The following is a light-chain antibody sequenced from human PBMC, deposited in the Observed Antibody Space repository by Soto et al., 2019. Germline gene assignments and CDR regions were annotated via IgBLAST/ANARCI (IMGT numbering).Light chain of an antibody. V-gene: IGLV2-14*01. CDR3: SSYTSSSTLV. Sequence: QSALTQPASVSGSPGQSITISCTGTSSDVGGYNYVSWYQQHPGEAPKLMIYDVRNRPSGVSSRFSGSKSGNTASLPISGLQAEDEADYYCSSYTSSSTLVFGGGTKLTVL. J-gene: IGLJ2*01. CDR1: SSDVGGYNY. CDR2: DVR.